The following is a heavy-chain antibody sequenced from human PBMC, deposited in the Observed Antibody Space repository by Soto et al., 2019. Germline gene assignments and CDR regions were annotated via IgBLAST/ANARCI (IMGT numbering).Heavy chain of an antibody. Sequence: GGPLRLSCAAAGFTISDYAMHWVSKAPGKGLEWVAVVSHDGRNTHYADSVKGRFTISRDSSKNTVSLEMTSLRAEDTAVYYCAKGGRQWLVTSDFNYWGQGALVTAPQ. CDR3: AKGGRQWLVTSDFNY. V-gene: IGHV3-30*18. CDR2: VSHDGRNT. J-gene: IGHJ4*02. CDR1: GFTISDYA. D-gene: IGHD6-19*01.